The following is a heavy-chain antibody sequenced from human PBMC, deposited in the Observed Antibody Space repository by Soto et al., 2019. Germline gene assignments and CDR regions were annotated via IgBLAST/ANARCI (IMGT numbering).Heavy chain of an antibody. Sequence: EVQLVETGGGLMQPGESLRLSCVGSGFTVSRSYMSWVRQAPGKGLEWVSIIYSGGSTKYAESVKDRFTISRDTSKNTVDLQMNRLRAEDTAVYYCARDSPEYGTGSPLESWGQGTLVTVSS. D-gene: IGHD3-10*01. CDR3: ARDSPEYGTGSPLES. V-gene: IGHV3-53*02. CDR2: IYSGGST. CDR1: GFTVSRSY. J-gene: IGHJ4*02.